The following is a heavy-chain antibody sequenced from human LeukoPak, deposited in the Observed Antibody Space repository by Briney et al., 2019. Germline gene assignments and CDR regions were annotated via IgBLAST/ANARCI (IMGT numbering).Heavy chain of an antibody. CDR1: GGSLSGYY. V-gene: IGHV4-34*01. Sequence: KPSETLSLTCAVSGGSLSGYYGTWIRQPPGKGLEWFGEINPSGSTNYHPSLKSRVFISVDKSNNQFSLKLTSLTAAATAVYYCARGGYCRKTGCYTPTGYYYYYYGLDVWGQGTTVTVSS. D-gene: IGHD2-2*02. J-gene: IGHJ6*02. CDR3: ARGGYCRKTGCYTPTGYYYYYYGLDV. CDR2: INPSGST.